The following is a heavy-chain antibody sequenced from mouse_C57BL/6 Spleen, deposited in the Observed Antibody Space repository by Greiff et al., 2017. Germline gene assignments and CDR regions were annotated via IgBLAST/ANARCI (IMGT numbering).Heavy chain of an antibody. J-gene: IGHJ4*01. CDR2: IYPGDGDT. V-gene: IGHV1-82*01. CDR3: ARGVLRSYAMDY. CDR1: GYAFSSSW. Sequence: QVQLKESGPELVKPGASVKISCKASGYAFSSSWMNWVKQRPGKGLEWIGRIYPGDGDTNYNGKFKGKATLTADKSSSTAYMQLSSLTSEDSAVYFCARGVLRSYAMDYWGQGTSVTVSS. D-gene: IGHD1-1*01.